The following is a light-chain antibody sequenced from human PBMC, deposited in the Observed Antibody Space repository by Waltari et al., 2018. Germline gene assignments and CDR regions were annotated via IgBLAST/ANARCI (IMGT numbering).Light chain of an antibody. CDR2: AAS. Sequence: DIQMAQSPSSLPASVGDTVNITCRASQSITTALNCFQQRPGQPPRLLIYAASSLPGGVPSRFSGSGSGTDFTLTINGLQPEDFATYYCQDSYSTLSFVFGPGTRVDVK. V-gene: IGKV1-39*01. CDR1: QSITTA. CDR3: QDSYSTLSFV. J-gene: IGKJ3*01.